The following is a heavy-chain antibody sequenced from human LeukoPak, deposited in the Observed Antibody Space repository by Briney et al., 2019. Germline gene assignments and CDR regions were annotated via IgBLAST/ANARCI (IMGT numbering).Heavy chain of an antibody. V-gene: IGHV1-18*01. CDR1: GYTFTSYG. CDR2: ISADNGNT. D-gene: IGHD2-8*01. Sequence: GASVKVSCKASGYTFTSYGISWVRQAPGQGLEWMGWISADNGNTNYAQKLQGRVILTTDTSTNTAYMELRSLRSDDTAVYYCARYSGGYCSNGGCSDAFDMWGQGTMVTVSS. CDR3: ARYSGGYCSNGGCSDAFDM. J-gene: IGHJ3*02.